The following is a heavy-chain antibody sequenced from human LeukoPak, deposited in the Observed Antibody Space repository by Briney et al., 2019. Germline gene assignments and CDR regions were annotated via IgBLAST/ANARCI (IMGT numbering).Heavy chain of an antibody. D-gene: IGHD6-13*01. CDR1: GFTFSSYA. J-gene: IGHJ4*02. CDR2: IKDDGSEK. CDR3: ARARDSSWDY. V-gene: IGHV3-7*03. Sequence: GGSLRPSCTASGFTFSSYAMAWVRQAPGKGLEWVANIKDDGSEKYYVDSVKGRFTISRDDAKNSLYLQMNSLRAEDTAVYYCARARDSSWDYWGQGTLVTVSS.